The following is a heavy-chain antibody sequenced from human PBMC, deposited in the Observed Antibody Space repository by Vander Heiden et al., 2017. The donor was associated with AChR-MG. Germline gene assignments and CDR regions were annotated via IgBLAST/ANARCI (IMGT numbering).Heavy chain of an antibody. V-gene: IGHV1-8*01. J-gene: IGHJ4*02. D-gene: IGHD7-27*01. CDR3: ARQTGFF. CDR1: GYTISSYD. Sequence: QVQLVQSGAEVKKPGASVKVSCKVSGYTISSYDIIWVRQAPGQGLEWMGWVNPTSGSSRFAEKFQGRVVLTTDKAINTAYMELTNLRSEDTAVYYCARQTGFFWGQGTLVTVSS. CDR2: VNPTSGSS.